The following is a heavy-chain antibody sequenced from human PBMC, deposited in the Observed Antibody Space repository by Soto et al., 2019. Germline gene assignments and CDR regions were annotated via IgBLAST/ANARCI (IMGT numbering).Heavy chain of an antibody. CDR2: ISAYKRNI. D-gene: IGHD6-6*01. CDR3: ASRSGQLPYYFDY. CDR1: GFTFTNYG. J-gene: IGHJ4*02. V-gene: IGHV1-18*01. Sequence: QVQLVQSGAEVRKPGASVKVSCKASGFTFTNYGITWLRQAPGQGLEWMGWISAYKRNINYAQKFQGRVTMTTETSTSTAYMELRSLRSDDTAVYYCASRSGQLPYYFDYWGQGTLVTVSS.